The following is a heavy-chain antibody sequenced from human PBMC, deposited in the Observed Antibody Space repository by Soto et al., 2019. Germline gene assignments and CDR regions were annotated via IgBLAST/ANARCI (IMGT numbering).Heavy chain of an antibody. D-gene: IGHD3-10*01. CDR1: GYTFTSYY. V-gene: IGHV1-46*01. CDR2: INPSGGST. J-gene: IGHJ6*02. CDR3: ARGVGNYYGSGSVRYYYYGMDV. Sequence: VSVKVSCKASGYTFTSYYMHWVRQAPGQGLEWMGIINPSGGSTSYAQKFQGRVTMTRDTSISTAYMELSRLRSDDTAVYYCARGVGNYYGSGSVRYYYYGMDVWGQGTTVTVSS.